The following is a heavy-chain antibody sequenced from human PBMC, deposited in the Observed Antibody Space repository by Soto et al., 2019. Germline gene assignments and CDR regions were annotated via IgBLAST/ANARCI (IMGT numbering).Heavy chain of an antibody. V-gene: IGHV6-1*01. CDR3: ARDRGILVVVPAAPRGFDY. Sequence: SQTLSLTCAISGDSVSSNSAAWNWIRQSPSRGLEWLGRTYYRSKWYNDCAVSVKSRITINPDTSKNQFSLQLNSVTPEDTAVYYCARDRGILVVVPAAPRGFDYWGQGTLVTVSS. CDR2: TYYRSKWYN. D-gene: IGHD2-2*01. CDR1: GDSVSSNSAA. J-gene: IGHJ4*02.